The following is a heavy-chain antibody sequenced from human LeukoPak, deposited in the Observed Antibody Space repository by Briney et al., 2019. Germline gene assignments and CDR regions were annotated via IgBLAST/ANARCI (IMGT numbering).Heavy chain of an antibody. CDR3: AREGNYYDSSGFLVYGMDV. CDR1: GLTFSSYA. Sequence: GGSLGLSCAASGLTFSSYANHWVRRAPGKGLEWVAIRSDDGSNKYYADSVKGRFTISRDNSKNTLYLQMNSLRAEDTAVYYCAREGNYYDSSGFLVYGMDVWGQGTTVTVSS. V-gene: IGHV3-30-3*01. J-gene: IGHJ6*02. CDR2: RSDDGSNK. D-gene: IGHD3-22*01.